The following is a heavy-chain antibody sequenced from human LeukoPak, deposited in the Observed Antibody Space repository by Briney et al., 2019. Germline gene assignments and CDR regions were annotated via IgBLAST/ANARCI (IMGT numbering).Heavy chain of an antibody. CDR1: GFIVSSNS. CDR2: IRQDGSQK. Sequence: GGSLRLSCAASGFIVSSNSMSWVRQAPGKGLEWVATIRQDGSQKYYVDSVKGRFTISRDNAKNSLYLQMNSLRAEDTAVYYCARESGSVTSEVDFDYWGQGTLVTVSS. CDR3: ARESGSVTSEVDFDY. D-gene: IGHD4-17*01. J-gene: IGHJ4*02. V-gene: IGHV3-7*01.